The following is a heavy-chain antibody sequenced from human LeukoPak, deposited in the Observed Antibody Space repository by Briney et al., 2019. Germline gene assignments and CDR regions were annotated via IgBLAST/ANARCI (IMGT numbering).Heavy chain of an antibody. J-gene: IGHJ4*02. V-gene: IGHV3-30-3*01. CDR3: ARDEYCGSTSCYSLEGVLDY. CDR1: GFTFTSYA. CDR2: ISYDGNNK. Sequence: GGSLRLSCAVSGFTFTSYAMYWVRPPPGKGLGWVAVISYDGNNKYYADSVKGRFTISRDNSRNTLFLQMNSLRAEDTAMYYCARDEYCGSTSCYSLEGVLDYGGQGTLVTVSS. D-gene: IGHD2-2*02.